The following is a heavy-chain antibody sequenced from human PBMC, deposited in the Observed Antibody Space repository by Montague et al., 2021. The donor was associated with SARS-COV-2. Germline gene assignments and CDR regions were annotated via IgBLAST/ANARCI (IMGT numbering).Heavy chain of an antibody. CDR3: ARGGTIFGVVTFPFDY. CDR2: IYYSGST. Sequence: SETLSLTCTVSGGSISSYYRSWIRQHPGKGLEWIGYIYYSGSTYYNPSLKSRVTISVDTSKNQFSLKLSSVTAADTAVYYCARGGTIFGVVTFPFDYWGQGTLVTVSS. CDR1: GGSISSYY. V-gene: IGHV4-59*06. D-gene: IGHD3-3*01. J-gene: IGHJ4*02.